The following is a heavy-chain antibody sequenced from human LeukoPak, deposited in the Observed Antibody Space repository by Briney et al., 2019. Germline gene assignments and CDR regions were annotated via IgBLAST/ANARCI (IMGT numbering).Heavy chain of an antibody. Sequence: PGGSLRLSCAASGFTFSSYAMSWVRQAPGKGLEWVSSINDSGDSTYYADSVKGRFTISRDNSKNTLYLLMNNLRAEDTAIFYCATAYCSSTGCPNWGQGTLVTVSS. CDR2: INDSGDST. D-gene: IGHD2-2*01. J-gene: IGHJ4*02. CDR3: ATAYCSSTGCPN. CDR1: GFTFSSYA. V-gene: IGHV3-23*01.